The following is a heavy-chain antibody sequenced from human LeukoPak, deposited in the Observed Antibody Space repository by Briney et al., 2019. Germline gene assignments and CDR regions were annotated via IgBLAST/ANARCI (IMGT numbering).Heavy chain of an antibody. J-gene: IGHJ4*02. V-gene: IGHV1-69*04. CDR1: GGTFSSYT. D-gene: IGHD2-15*01. CDR3: ARDCGSGGSCYR. Sequence: SAKDSCKASGGTFSSYTISWVRQAPRQGLEWMGRIIPILGIANYAQKLQGRVTITADKSTSTAYMELSSLRSEDTAEYYCARDCGSGGSCYRWGQGTLVTVSS. CDR2: IIPILGIA.